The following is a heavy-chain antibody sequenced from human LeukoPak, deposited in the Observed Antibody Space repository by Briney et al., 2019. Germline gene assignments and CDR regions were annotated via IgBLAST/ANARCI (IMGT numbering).Heavy chain of an antibody. CDR3: ASMKEQLVQYYFDY. J-gene: IGHJ4*02. V-gene: IGHV4-39*07. CDR2: IYYSGST. Sequence: SETLSLTCTVSGGSISSSSYYWGWIRQPPGKGLEWIGSIYYSGSTYYNPSLKSRVTISVDTSKNQFSLKLSSVTAADTAVYYCASMKEQLVQYYFDYWGQGTLVTVSS. CDR1: GGSISSSSYY. D-gene: IGHD6-6*01.